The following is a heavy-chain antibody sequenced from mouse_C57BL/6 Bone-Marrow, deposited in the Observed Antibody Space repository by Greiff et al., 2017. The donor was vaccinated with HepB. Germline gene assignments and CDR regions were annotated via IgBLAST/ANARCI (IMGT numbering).Heavy chain of an antibody. J-gene: IGHJ4*01. V-gene: IGHV3-6*01. CDR3: ARRGNYDAMDY. D-gene: IGHD2-1*01. Sequence: ESGPGLVKPSQSLSLTCSVTGYSITSGYYWNWIRQFPGNKLEWMGYISYDGSNNYNPSLKNRISITRDTSKNQFFLKLNSVTTEDTATYYCARRGNYDAMDYWGQGTSVTVSS. CDR1: GYSITSGYY. CDR2: ISYDGSN.